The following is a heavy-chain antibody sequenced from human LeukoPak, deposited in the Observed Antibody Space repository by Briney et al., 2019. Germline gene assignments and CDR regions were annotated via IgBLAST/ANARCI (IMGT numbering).Heavy chain of an antibody. CDR2: ISAYNGNT. CDR1: GYTFTSYG. V-gene: IGHV1-18*04. D-gene: IGHD1-1*01. Sequence: ASVKVSCKASGYTFTSYGISWVRQAPGQGLEWMGWISAYNGNTNYAQKLQGRVTMTTDTSTSTAYMELRSLRPDDTAVYYCARDNEGYYYYGMDVWGKGTTVTVSS. J-gene: IGHJ6*04. CDR3: ARDNEGYYYYGMDV.